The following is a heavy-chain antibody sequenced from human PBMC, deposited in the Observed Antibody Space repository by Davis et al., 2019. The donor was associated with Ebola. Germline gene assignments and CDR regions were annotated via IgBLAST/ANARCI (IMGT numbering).Heavy chain of an antibody. J-gene: IGHJ4*02. Sequence: AASVKVSCKASGYTFSNSRFHWVRQAPEQRLESMGWISFDYGYTGYSQNFQGRVTITRDTSTDTTYMELSSLTSDDTAVYYCAMTGYSSTKFPDFWGQGTRVTVSS. CDR2: ISFDYGYT. CDR3: AMTGYSSTKFPDF. D-gene: IGHD2-21*01. V-gene: IGHV1-3*01. CDR1: GYTFSNSR.